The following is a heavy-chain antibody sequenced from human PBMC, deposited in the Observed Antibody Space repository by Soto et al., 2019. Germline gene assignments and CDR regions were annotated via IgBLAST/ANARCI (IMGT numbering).Heavy chain of an antibody. CDR1: GGSISSVGYY. V-gene: IGHV4-31*03. D-gene: IGHD1-26*01. CDR2: IYYSGST. Sequence: SETLSLTCTVSGGSISSVGYYWSWVRQHPGKGLEWIGYIYYSGSTYYNPSLKSRLTISVDTSKNQFSLKLNSVTAADTAMYYCARDLGSSGGSYYGMDVWGQGTTVTVSS. CDR3: ARDLGSSGGSYYGMDV. J-gene: IGHJ6*02.